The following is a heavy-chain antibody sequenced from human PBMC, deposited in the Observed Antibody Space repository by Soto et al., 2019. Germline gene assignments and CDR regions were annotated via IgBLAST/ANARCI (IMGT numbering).Heavy chain of an antibody. V-gene: IGHV3-53*01. CDR2: INSDGTT. D-gene: IGHD3-16*01. J-gene: IGHJ6*02. CDR1: GFTVSSNY. Sequence: EGHLEESGGGLIQPGGSLRLSCAASGFTVSSNYMSWVRQAPGKGLEWVTIINSDGTTEYADSVKGRFTISRDNSKNMLYLQMNSLRVEDTAVYYCARDEGLNSEGDYYYDGMDVWGQGTTVTVSS. CDR3: ARDEGLNSEGDYYYDGMDV.